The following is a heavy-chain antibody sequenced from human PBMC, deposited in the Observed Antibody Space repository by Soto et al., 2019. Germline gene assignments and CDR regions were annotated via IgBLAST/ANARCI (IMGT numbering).Heavy chain of an antibody. D-gene: IGHD3-3*01. CDR1: GGSISSGGYY. CDR2: IYYSGST. V-gene: IGHV4-31*03. CDR3: ARATPYYDFWSGINWFDP. J-gene: IGHJ5*02. Sequence: SETLSLTCXVSGGSISSGGYYWSWIRQHPGKGLEWIGYIYYSGSTYYNPSLKSRVTISVDTSKNQFSLKLSSVTAADTAVYYCARATPYYDFWSGINWFDPWGQGTLVTVSS.